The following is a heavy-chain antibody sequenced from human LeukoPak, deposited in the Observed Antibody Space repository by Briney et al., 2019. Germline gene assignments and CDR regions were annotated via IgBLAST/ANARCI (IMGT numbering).Heavy chain of an antibody. CDR2: ISGPGSST. J-gene: IGHJ6*03. D-gene: IGHD5-12*01. V-gene: IGHV3-23*01. CDR1: GFTFSNYA. CDR3: ARDIVAPIGGAYYYYMDV. Sequence: GGSLRLSCAASGFTFSNYAMSWVRQAPGKGLEWVSTISGPGSSTYSADSVKGRFTISRDNYKNTLNLQMNSLRAEDTAVYYCARDIVAPIGGAYYYYMDVWGKGTTVTISS.